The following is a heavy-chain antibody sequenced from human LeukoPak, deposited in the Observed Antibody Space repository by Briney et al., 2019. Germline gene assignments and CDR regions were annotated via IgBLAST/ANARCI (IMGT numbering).Heavy chain of an antibody. CDR3: AKVTGGRLAGPAAPFGS. Sequence: PGASLRLSCEASGFTFSSYAMSWVRQAPGKGLEWVSAINSGGSTYYADSVKGRFTTSRENHTTTLYLQMNSLRPADTAVYYCAKVTGGRLAGPAAPFGSWGKETLVTASS. CDR2: INSGGST. J-gene: IGHJ4*02. D-gene: IGHD6-19*01. V-gene: IGHV3-23*01. CDR1: GFTFSSYA.